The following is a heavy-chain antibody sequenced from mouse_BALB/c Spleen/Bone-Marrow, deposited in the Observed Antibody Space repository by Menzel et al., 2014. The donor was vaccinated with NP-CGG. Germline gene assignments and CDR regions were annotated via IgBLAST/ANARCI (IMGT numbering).Heavy chain of an antibody. J-gene: IGHJ4*01. CDR1: GFTFSTYG. D-gene: IGHD4-1*01. Sequence: EVKLVESRGDLVKPGGSLKLSCAASGFTFSTYGMSWVRQTPDKRLEWVATISSGGGYTYYPDSVKGRFTISRDNANNTLYLQMSSLKSEDTAMYYCTRQRNWDHYAMDYWGQGTSVTVSS. CDR2: ISSGGGYT. V-gene: IGHV5-6*01. CDR3: TRQRNWDHYAMDY.